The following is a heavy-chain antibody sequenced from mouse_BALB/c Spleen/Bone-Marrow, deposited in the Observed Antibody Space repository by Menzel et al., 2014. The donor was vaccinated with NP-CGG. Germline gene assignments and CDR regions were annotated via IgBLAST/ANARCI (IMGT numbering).Heavy chain of an antibody. CDR3: ARRRREYYFDY. J-gene: IGHJ2*02. CDR1: GYTFTSYW. CDR2: IYPGGGDT. V-gene: IGHV1-87*01. D-gene: IGHD1-2*01. Sequence: QVQLQQSGAELARPGASVKLSCKASGYTFTSYWMQWVKQRPGQGLEWIGAIYPGGGDTRYTQKFKGKATLTADKSSSTAYMQLSSLASEDSAVYYGARRRREYYFDYWGQGTSLTVSS.